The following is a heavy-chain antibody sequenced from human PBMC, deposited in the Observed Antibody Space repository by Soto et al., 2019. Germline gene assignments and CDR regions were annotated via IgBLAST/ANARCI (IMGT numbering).Heavy chain of an antibody. J-gene: IGHJ4*02. CDR3: ARAKSRGGDLGPDHYFDC. V-gene: IGHV1-69*06. D-gene: IGHD6-19*01. CDR1: EATFNSYA. CDR2: IIPVFDSA. Sequence: ASVEVSCKASEATFNSYAISWVRQAPGQGLEWMGGIIPVFDSANYAQKFQGRVTITAEISASTAYMELSSLRSEDTAVYYCARAKSRGGDLGPDHYFDCWGKGTLVPVSS.